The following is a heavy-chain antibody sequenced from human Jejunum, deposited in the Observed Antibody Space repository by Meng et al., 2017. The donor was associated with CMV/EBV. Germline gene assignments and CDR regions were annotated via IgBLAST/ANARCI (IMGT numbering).Heavy chain of an antibody. V-gene: IGHV4-38-2*02. J-gene: IGHJ3*02. CDR1: GYSISSGYY. Sequence: VSGYSISSGYYWGWIRQPPGKGLEWIGSIYHSGSTYYNPSLKSRVTISVDTSKNQFSLKLTSVSAADTAVYYCARVSGGNLSLFDIWGQGTMVTVSS. CDR2: IYHSGST. CDR3: ARVSGGNLSLFDI. D-gene: IGHD4-23*01.